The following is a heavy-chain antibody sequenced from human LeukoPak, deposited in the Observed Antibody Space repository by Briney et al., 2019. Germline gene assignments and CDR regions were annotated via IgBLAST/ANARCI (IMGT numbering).Heavy chain of an antibody. V-gene: IGHV4-59*01. J-gene: IGHJ4*02. CDR3: ARGQWGHFMFRGVIMTTYFDY. Sequence: PSETLSLTCTVSGGSISSYYWSWIRQPPGKGLEWIGYIYYSGSTNYNPSLKSRVTISVDTSKNQFSLKLSSVTAADTAVYYCARGQWGHFMFRGVIMTTYFDYWGQGTLVTVSS. D-gene: IGHD3-10*01. CDR2: IYYSGST. CDR1: GGSISSYY.